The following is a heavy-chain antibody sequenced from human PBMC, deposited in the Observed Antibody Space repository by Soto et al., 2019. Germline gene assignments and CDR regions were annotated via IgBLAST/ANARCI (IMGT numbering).Heavy chain of an antibody. Sequence: EVQLLESGGGLVQPGGSLRLCCAASGFTFSTYAMRWVRQAPGKGLEWVSSITGGGGRGTYYGDSVKGRFTITRYDSKATVYLQMESLRADDTALCYGAKCHHNSGGSNGGMDVWGQGTTVTVSS. V-gene: IGHV3-23*01. CDR2: ITGGGGRGT. D-gene: IGHD3-10*01. J-gene: IGHJ6*02. CDR1: GFTFSTYA. CDR3: AKCHHNSGGSNGGMDV.